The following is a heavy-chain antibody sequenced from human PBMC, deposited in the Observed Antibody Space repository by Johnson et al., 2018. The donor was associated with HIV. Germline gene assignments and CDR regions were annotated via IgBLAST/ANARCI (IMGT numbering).Heavy chain of an antibody. V-gene: IGHV3-30*14. CDR2: ISYDGSYQ. CDR1: GITFSDYA. CDR3: ARSPPSYGSGSYLGLDAFDI. Sequence: QVQLVESGGGVVQPGRSLRLSCAASGITFSDYAMHWVRQAPGKGLEWVAVISYDGSYQYYADSAKGRFTISRDNAKNSLYLQMNSLRAEDTAVYYCARSPPSYGSGSYLGLDAFDIWGKGTMVTVSS. J-gene: IGHJ3*02. D-gene: IGHD3-10*01.